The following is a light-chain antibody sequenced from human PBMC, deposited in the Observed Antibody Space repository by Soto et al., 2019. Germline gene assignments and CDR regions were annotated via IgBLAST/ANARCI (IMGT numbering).Light chain of an antibody. CDR3: QQYGGSPRT. CDR1: QSVSSSS. Sequence: EIVLTQSPGTLSLSPGERATLSCRASQSVSSSSLAWYQQRRGQAPRLLIHDASSRATGIPDRFSGSGSGTDFTLTISRLEPEDFAVYYCQQYGGSPRTFGQGTKVEV. V-gene: IGKV3-20*01. CDR2: DAS. J-gene: IGKJ1*01.